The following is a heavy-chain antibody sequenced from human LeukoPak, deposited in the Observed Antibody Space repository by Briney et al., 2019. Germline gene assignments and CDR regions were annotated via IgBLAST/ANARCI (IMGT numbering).Heavy chain of an antibody. V-gene: IGHV3-20*04. J-gene: IGHJ4*02. CDR1: GFSFSSYA. D-gene: IGHD1-26*01. Sequence: GGSLRLSCATSGFSFSSYAMSWVRQAPGKGLEWVSGINWNGDSTHYADSVKGRFTISRDNAKNSLYLQMNSLRAEDTAVYYCARVFGIVGATTAGIPPGDFDYWGQGTLVTVSS. CDR3: ARVFGIVGATTAGIPPGDFDY. CDR2: INWNGDST.